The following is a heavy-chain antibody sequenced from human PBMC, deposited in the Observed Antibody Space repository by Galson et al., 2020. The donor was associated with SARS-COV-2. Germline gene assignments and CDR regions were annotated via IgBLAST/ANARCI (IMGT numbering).Heavy chain of an antibody. CDR1: GGSISSSSYY. V-gene: IGHV4-39*01. Sequence: SETLSLTCTVSGGSISSSSYYWGWIRQPPGKGLEWIGSIYYSGSTYYNPSLKSRVTISVDTSKNQFSLKLSSVTAADTAVYYCARGFQEYSTRPGGFGGIWGQGTMVTVSS. J-gene: IGHJ3*02. CDR3: ARGFQEYSTRPGGFGGI. CDR2: IYYSGST. D-gene: IGHD6-6*01.